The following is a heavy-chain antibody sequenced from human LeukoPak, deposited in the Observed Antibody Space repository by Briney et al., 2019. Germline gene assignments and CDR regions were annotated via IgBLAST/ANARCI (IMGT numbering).Heavy chain of an antibody. Sequence: GASVEVSCKASGYTFTSYGISWVRQAPGQGLEWMGWISAYNGNTNYAQKLQGRVTMTTDTSTSTAYMELRSLRSDDTAVYYCARVRAGRTYYDFWSGYFHWFDPWGQGTLVTVSS. CDR1: GYTFTSYG. CDR3: ARVRAGRTYYDFWSGYFHWFDP. J-gene: IGHJ5*02. CDR2: ISAYNGNT. D-gene: IGHD3-3*01. V-gene: IGHV1-18*01.